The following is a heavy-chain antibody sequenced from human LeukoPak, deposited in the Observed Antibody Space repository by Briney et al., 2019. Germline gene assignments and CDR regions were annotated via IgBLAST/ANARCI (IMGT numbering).Heavy chain of an antibody. Sequence: GGSLRLSCAASGFTFSSYSMNWVRQAPGKGLEWVSSISSSSSYIYYADSVKGRFTISRDNAKNSLYLQMNSLRAEDTAVYYCARGRLGNDAFDIWGQGTMVTVSS. D-gene: IGHD7-27*01. CDR3: ARGRLGNDAFDI. V-gene: IGHV3-21*01. CDR1: GFTFSSYS. CDR2: ISSSSSYI. J-gene: IGHJ3*02.